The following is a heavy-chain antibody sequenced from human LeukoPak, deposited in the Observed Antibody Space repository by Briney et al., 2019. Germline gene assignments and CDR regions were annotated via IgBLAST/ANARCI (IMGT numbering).Heavy chain of an antibody. D-gene: IGHD2-8*01. CDR3: ARVRASWGYYRPGWFDP. J-gene: IGHJ5*02. V-gene: IGHV4-34*01. Sequence: SETLSLTCAVYGGSFSGYYWSWIRQPPGKGLEWIGEINHSGSTNYNPSLKSRVTISVDTSKNQFSLKLSSVTAADTAVYYCARVRASWGYYRPGWFDPWGQGTLVTVSS. CDR1: GGSFSGYY. CDR2: INHSGST.